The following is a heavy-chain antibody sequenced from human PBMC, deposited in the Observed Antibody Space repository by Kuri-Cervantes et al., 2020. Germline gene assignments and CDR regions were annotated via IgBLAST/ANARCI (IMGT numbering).Heavy chain of an antibody. J-gene: IGHJ4*02. D-gene: IGHD6-19*01. V-gene: IGHV3-23*01. CDR3: AKDGWDY. CDR1: GSTFDDYG. CDR2: ISGSGGST. Sequence: GESLKISCAASGSTFDDYGMSWVRQAPGKGLEWVSAISGSGGSTYYADSVKGRFTISRDNSKNTLYLQMNSLRAEDTAVYYCAKDGWDYWGQGTLVTVSS.